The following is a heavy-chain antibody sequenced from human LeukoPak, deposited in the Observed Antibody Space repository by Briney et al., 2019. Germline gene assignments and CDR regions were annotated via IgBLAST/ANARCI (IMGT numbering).Heavy chain of an antibody. CDR2: ISGSGGST. CDR1: GFTFSSYA. J-gene: IGHJ3*02. D-gene: IGHD3-16*02. CDR3: AKASIMITFGGVIVPPDDAFDI. Sequence: GGSLRLSCAASGFTFSSYAMSGVRQAPGKGLEWVSAISGSGGSTYYADSVKGRFTISRDNSKNTLYLQMNSLRAEDTAVYYCAKASIMITFGGVIVPPDDAFDIWGQGTMVTVSS. V-gene: IGHV3-23*01.